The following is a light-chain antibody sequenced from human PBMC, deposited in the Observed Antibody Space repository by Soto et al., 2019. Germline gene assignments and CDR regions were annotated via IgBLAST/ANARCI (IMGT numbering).Light chain of an antibody. V-gene: IGKV1-5*03. CDR1: QGISSC. J-gene: IGKJ1*01. CDR3: QQHTT. Sequence: DIQMTQSPSTLSTSVGDRVTITCRGSQGISSCLAWYQLKPGKAPRLLIYKASSLASGVPSRFSGGVSGTEFTLTISSLQPEDVATYHGQQHTTFGQGTKVEI. CDR2: KAS.